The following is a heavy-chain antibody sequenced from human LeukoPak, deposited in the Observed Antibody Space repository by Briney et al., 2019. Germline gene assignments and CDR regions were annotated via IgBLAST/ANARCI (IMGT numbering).Heavy chain of an antibody. V-gene: IGHV1-8*03. CDR2: MNPNSGNT. CDR3: ARGFTKQWLVDAFDI. J-gene: IGHJ3*02. Sequence: GASVKVSCKASGYTFTSYDINWVRRATGQGLEWMGWMNPNSGNTGYAQKFQGRVTITRNTSISTAYMELSSLRSEDTAVYYCARGFTKQWLVDAFDIWGQGTMVTVSS. D-gene: IGHD6-19*01. CDR1: GYTFTSYD.